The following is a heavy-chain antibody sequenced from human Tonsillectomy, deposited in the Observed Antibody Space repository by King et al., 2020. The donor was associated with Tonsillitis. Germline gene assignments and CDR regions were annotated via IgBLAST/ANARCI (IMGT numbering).Heavy chain of an antibody. D-gene: IGHD6-19*01. CDR3: AKEGDSSGWTVNFDY. J-gene: IGHJ4*02. V-gene: IGHV3-43D*03. CDR1: GFTFDDYA. Sequence: VQLVESGGVVVQPGGSLRLSCAASGFTFDDYAMHWVRQAPGKGLEWVSLISWDGGSTYYADSVKGRFTISRDNSKNSLYLQMNSLRAEDTALYYCAKEGDSSGWTVNFDYSGQRTLGTVSS. CDR2: ISWDGGST.